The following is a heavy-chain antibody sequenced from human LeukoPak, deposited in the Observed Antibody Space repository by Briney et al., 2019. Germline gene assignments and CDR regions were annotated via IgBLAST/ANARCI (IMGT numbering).Heavy chain of an antibody. CDR1: GYTFTSYG. J-gene: IGHJ4*02. D-gene: IGHD6-19*01. V-gene: IGHV1-18*01. Sequence: GASVKVSCKASGYTFTSYGISWVRQAPGQGLEWMGWISAYNGNTNYAQKLQGRVTMTTDTSTSTAYMELRSLRSDDTAVYYCAREASVAGLFYYFDYWGQGTLVTVSS. CDR2: ISAYNGNT. CDR3: AREASVAGLFYYFDY.